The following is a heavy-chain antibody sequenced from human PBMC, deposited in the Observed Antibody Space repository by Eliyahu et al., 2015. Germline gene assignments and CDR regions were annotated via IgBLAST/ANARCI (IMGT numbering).Heavy chain of an antibody. Sequence: EVQLVQSGAEVKKPGESXXISCKGSGYSFTXXXXXXVRQMPGKGLEWRGIIYPGDSDTRYSPSFQGQVTISADKSISTAYLQWSSLKASDTAMYYCARSPLDYDFWSGLLSPPYFDYWGQGTLVTVSS. CDR1: GYSFTXXX. CDR2: IYPGDSDT. J-gene: IGHJ4*02. V-gene: IGHV5-51*01. CDR3: ARSPLDYDFWSGLLSPPYFDY. D-gene: IGHD3-3*01.